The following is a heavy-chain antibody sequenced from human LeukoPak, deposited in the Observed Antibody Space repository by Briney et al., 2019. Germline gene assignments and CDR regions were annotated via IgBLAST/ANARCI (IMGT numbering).Heavy chain of an antibody. D-gene: IGHD4-11*01. Sequence: GGSLRLSCAASGFTFSSYAMSWVRQAPGKGLEWVSAISGSGGNTYYADSVKGRFTLSTDNSKNTLYLQMNSLRAEDTAVYYCAKDEHPATVLDYWGQGTLVTVSS. CDR3: AKDEHPATVLDY. CDR1: GFTFSSYA. J-gene: IGHJ4*02. V-gene: IGHV3-23*01. CDR2: ISGSGGNT.